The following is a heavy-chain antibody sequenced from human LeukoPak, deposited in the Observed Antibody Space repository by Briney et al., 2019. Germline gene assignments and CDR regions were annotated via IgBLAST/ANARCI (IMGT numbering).Heavy chain of an antibody. CDR1: GFTFSSYS. D-gene: IGHD5-18*01. J-gene: IGHJ5*02. CDR2: ISSSSSTI. Sequence: PGGSLRLSCAASGFTFSSYSMNWVRQAPGKGLEWVSYISSSSSTIYYADPVKGRFTISRDNAKNSLYLQMNSLRDEDTAVYYCARDRLHTAIPFFRKKENWFDPWGQGTLVTVSS. CDR3: ARDRLHTAIPFFRKKENWFDP. V-gene: IGHV3-48*02.